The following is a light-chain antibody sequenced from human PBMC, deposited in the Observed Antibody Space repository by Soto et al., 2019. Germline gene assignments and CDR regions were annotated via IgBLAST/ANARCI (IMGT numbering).Light chain of an antibody. Sequence: EIVMTQSPATLSVSPGERATLSCRASQSVSSNLAWYQQKPGQSPRLLIYGTPTRATGIPARFSGSGSGTEFTLTISSLQSEDFAVYYCHQYNFWPTVGQGTKVDIK. V-gene: IGKV3-15*01. CDR3: HQYNFWPT. CDR1: QSVSSN. CDR2: GTP. J-gene: IGKJ1*01.